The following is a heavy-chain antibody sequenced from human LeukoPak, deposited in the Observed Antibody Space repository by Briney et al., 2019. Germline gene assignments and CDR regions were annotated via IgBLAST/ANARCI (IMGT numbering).Heavy chain of an antibody. CDR1: GYTFTSYY. J-gene: IGHJ3*02. CDR3: ARASYQGAGTTGDAFDI. V-gene: IGHV1-46*03. Sequence: ASVKVSCKASGYTFTSYYMHWVRQAPGQGLEWMGIINPSGGSTSYAQKFQGRVTMTRDTSTSTVYMELSSLRSEDTAVYYCARASYQGAGTTGDAFDIWGQGTRVTVSS. D-gene: IGHD1-1*01. CDR2: INPSGGST.